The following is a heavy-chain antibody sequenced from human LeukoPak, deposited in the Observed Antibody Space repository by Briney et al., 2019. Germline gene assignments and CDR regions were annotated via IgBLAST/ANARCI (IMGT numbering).Heavy chain of an antibody. CDR2: ISDNGTNI. V-gene: IGHV3-48*04. J-gene: IGHJ3*02. D-gene: IGHD3-22*01. CDR1: GFTFSSYA. Sequence: GGSLRLSCAASGFTFSSYAMSWVRQAPGKGLEWVSYISDNGTNIYYADSVKGRFTISRDNAKNSLYLQMNSLRAEDMALYYCAKDIGLYDSNAFDIWGQGTMVTVSS. CDR3: AKDIGLYDSNAFDI.